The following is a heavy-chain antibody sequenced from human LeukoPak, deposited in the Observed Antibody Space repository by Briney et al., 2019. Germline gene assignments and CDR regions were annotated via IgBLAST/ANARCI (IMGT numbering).Heavy chain of an antibody. J-gene: IGHJ4*02. CDR2: ISTTSTCI. V-gene: IGHV3-21*06. CDR3: ARAGTCSSTSCDGGIEY. Sequence: NPGGSLRLSCAASGFAFSSYNMKWVRQAPGKGLEWVSFISTTSTCIYYADSVKGRFTVSRDNSKNLLYLQMDSLRVEDTAVYYCARAGTCSSTSCDGGIEYWGQGTLVTVSS. CDR1: GFAFSSYN. D-gene: IGHD2-2*01.